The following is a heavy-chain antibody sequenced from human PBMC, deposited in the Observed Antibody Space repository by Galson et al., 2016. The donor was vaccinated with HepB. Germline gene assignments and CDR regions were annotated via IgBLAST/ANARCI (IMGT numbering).Heavy chain of an antibody. D-gene: IGHD3-3*01. CDR3: AKEPGCYDSN. J-gene: IGHJ4*02. Sequence: SLRLSCAGSGFTFGDYDMHWVRQAPGKGLEWVSGISWNSGRIGYADSVKGRFTISRDNAKNSLYLEMNSLRAEDTALYYCAKEPGCYDSNWGQGTLVSVSS. CDR2: ISWNSGRI. V-gene: IGHV3-9*01. CDR1: GFTFGDYD.